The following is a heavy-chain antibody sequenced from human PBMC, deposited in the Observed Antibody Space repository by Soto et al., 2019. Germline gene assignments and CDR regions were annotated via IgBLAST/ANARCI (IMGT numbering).Heavy chain of an antibody. V-gene: IGHV4-61*01. D-gene: IGHD6-19*01. CDR2: IYYSGST. CDR3: AREQWLVQGSNAFDI. Sequence: SETLSLTCTVSGGSVSSGSYYRSWIRQPPGKRLEWIGYIYYSGSTNYNPSLKSRVTISVDTSKNQFSLKLSSVTAADTAVYYCAREQWLVQGSNAFDIWGQGTMVTVSS. CDR1: GGSVSSGSYY. J-gene: IGHJ3*02.